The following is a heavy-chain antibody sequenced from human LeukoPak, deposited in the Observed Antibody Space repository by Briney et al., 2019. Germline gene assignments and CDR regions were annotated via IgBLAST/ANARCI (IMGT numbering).Heavy chain of an antibody. J-gene: IGHJ4*02. V-gene: IGHV3-21*05. D-gene: IGHD6-13*01. CDR1: GFTFSAYG. CDR2: ISSSSTYT. CDR3: AREPSKQHLDI. Sequence: GRSLRLSCAASGFTFSAYGMHWVRQAPGKGLEWVSYISSSSTYTNYADSVKGRFTISRDNAKNSLYLQMNSLRAEDTAVYYCAREPSKQHLDIWGQGTLVTVSS.